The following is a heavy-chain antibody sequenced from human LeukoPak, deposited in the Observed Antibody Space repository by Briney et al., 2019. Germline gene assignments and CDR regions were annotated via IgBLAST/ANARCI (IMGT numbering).Heavy chain of an antibody. J-gene: IGHJ4*02. CDR2: INHSGST. D-gene: IGHD3-10*01. CDR1: GGSFSGYY. Sequence: SETLSLTCAVYGGSFSGYYWSWIRQPPGKGLEWIGEINHSGSTNYNPSLKSRVTISVDTSKNQFSLKLSSVTAADTAVYYCASGGVTMVRGRGTFGYWGQGTLVTVSS. V-gene: IGHV4-34*01. CDR3: ASGGVTMVRGRGTFGY.